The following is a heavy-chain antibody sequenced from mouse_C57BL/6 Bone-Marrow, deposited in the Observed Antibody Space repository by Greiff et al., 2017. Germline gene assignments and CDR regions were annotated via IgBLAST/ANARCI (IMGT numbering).Heavy chain of an antibody. CDR3: AKEGITTVVAPDAMDN. CDR1: GYTFTSYW. V-gene: IGHV1-64*01. Sequence: VQLQQPGAELVKPGASVKLSCKASGYTFTSYWMHWVKQRPGQGLEWIGMIHPNSGSTNYNEKFKSKATLTVDKSSSTDYMQLSSLTSEDSAVYNSAKEGITTVVAPDAMDNWGEGASVTVSS. CDR2: IHPNSGST. D-gene: IGHD1-1*01. J-gene: IGHJ4*01.